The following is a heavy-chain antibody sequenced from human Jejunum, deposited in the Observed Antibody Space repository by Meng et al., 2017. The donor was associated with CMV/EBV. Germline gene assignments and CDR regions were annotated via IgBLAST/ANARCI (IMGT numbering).Heavy chain of an antibody. V-gene: IGHV3-23*01. D-gene: IGHD3-16*01. J-gene: IGHJ4*02. Sequence: GMTWVRQAPGKGLEWVSAISASGTDTYYPDFLKGRFTTSRDNSKNTLYLQMRSLRAEDTAIYYCAKEQGFMKPLDYWGQGTLVTVSS. CDR3: AKEQGFMKPLDY. CDR1: G. CDR2: ISASGTDT.